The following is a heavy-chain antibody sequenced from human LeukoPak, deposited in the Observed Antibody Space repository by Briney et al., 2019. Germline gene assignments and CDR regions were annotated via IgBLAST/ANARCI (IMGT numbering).Heavy chain of an antibody. CDR3: ASRPIFGVVTARDYYYGMDV. D-gene: IGHD3-3*01. CDR1: GGSISSGGYS. CDR2: IYYSGST. Sequence: SETLSLTCTVSGGSISSGGYSWSWIRQHPGKGLEWIGYIYYSGSTYYNPSLKSRVTISVDTSKNQFSLKLSSVTAADTAVYYCASRPIFGVVTARDYYYGMDVWGQGTTVTVSS. J-gene: IGHJ6*02. V-gene: IGHV4-31*03.